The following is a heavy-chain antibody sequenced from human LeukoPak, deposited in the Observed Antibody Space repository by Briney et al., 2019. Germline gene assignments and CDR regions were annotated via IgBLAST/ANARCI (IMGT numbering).Heavy chain of an antibody. V-gene: IGHV4-39*07. CDR1: GGSISSSSYY. Sequence: PSETLSLTCTVSGGSISSSSYYWSWIRQPPGKGLEWIGEINHSGSTNYNPSLKSRVTISVDTSKNQFSLKLSSVTAADTAVYYCAYSTVVTRGYYWGQGTLVTVSS. CDR3: AYSTVVTRGYY. CDR2: INHSGST. D-gene: IGHD4-23*01. J-gene: IGHJ4*02.